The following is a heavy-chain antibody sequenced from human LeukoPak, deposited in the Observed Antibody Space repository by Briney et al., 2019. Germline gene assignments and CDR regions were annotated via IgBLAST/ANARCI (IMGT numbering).Heavy chain of an antibody. Sequence: GRSLRLSCAASGFTFDDYAMHWVRQAPGKGLEWVSGISWNSDSLNYAASVKGRFTISRDNAKNSLYLQMNSLRVEDTALYYCAKDLDPYYDSSGYYSAGLDYWGQGTLVTVSS. J-gene: IGHJ4*02. D-gene: IGHD3-22*01. CDR2: ISWNSDSL. CDR1: GFTFDDYA. V-gene: IGHV3-9*01. CDR3: AKDLDPYYDSSGYYSAGLDY.